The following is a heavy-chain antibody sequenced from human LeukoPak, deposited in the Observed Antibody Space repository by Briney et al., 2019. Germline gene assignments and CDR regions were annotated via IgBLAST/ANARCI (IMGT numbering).Heavy chain of an antibody. D-gene: IGHD3-22*01. CDR3: ARGAYDSSGYYDYYYYYMDV. CDR2: INHSGST. CDR1: GGSFSGYY. Sequence: PSETLSLTCAVYGGSFSGYYWSWIRQPPGKGLEWIGEINHSGSTNYNPSLKSRVTISVDTSKNQFSLKLSSVTAADTAVYYCARGAYDSSGYYDYYYYYMDVWGKGTTVTVSS. V-gene: IGHV4-34*01. J-gene: IGHJ6*03.